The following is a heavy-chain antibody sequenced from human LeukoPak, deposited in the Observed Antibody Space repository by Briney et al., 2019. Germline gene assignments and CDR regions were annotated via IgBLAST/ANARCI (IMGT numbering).Heavy chain of an antibody. CDR3: ARDFPTTVTTTYYSMDV. CDR2: NIPIFGTA. J-gene: IGHJ6*02. Sequence: EASVKVSCKASGGTLSSYAISWVRQDPGQGREWLGGNIPIFGTANYAQKFQGRVTMTADETTSTAYMELSSLRSEDTAVYYCARDFPTTVTTTYYSMDVWGQRTTVTVSS. D-gene: IGHD4-17*01. CDR1: GGTLSSYA. V-gene: IGHV1-69*13.